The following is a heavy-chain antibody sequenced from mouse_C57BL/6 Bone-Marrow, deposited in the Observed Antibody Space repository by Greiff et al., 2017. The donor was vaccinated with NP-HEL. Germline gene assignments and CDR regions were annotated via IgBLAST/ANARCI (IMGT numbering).Heavy chain of an antibody. J-gene: IGHJ3*01. V-gene: IGHV7-3*01. Sequence: EVKLVESGGGLVQPGGSLSLSCAASGFTFTDYYMSWVRQPPGKALEWLGFIRNKANGYTTEYSASVKGRFTISRDNSQSILYLQMNALRAEDSATYYCARSRGPWFAYWGQGTLVTVSA. D-gene: IGHD3-1*01. CDR3: ARSRGPWFAY. CDR1: GFTFTDYY. CDR2: IRNKANGYTT.